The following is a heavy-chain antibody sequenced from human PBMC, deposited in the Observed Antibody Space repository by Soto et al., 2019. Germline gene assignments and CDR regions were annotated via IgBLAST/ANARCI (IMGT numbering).Heavy chain of an antibody. CDR2: INHSGST. CDR3: ARGRRFSESYYAARPNWFDP. V-gene: IGHV4-34*01. J-gene: IGHJ5*02. CDR1: GESFSGYY. Sequence: SETLSLTCAVYGESFSGYYWSWIRQPPGKGLEWIGEINHSGSTNYNPSLKSRITISVDTSKNSFSLKRSSVTAADTAVYYCARGRRFSESYYAARPNWFDPWGQGTLVTVSS. D-gene: IGHD1-26*01.